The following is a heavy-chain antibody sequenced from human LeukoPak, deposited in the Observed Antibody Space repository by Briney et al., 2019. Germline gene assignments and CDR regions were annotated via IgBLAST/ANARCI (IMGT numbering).Heavy chain of an antibody. V-gene: IGHV3-30*02. D-gene: IGHD6-13*01. CDR1: GFTFSNYG. CDR3: ARDGLAAAGSFDP. J-gene: IGHJ5*02. Sequence: GGSLRLSCGASGFTFSNYGMLWVRQAPGKGLEWVAFIRYDGSNKLYADSVKGRFTISRDNSKNTLYLQMNSLRAEDTAVYYCARDGLAAAGSFDPWGQGTLVTVSS. CDR2: IRYDGSNK.